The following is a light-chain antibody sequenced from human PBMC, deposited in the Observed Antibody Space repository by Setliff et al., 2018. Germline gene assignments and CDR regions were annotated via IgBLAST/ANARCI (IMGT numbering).Light chain of an antibody. CDR1: SSDVGDYKY. V-gene: IGLV2-14*01. J-gene: IGLJ1*01. CDR2: EVS. CDR3: SSYTSLSTRV. Sequence: QAALTQPASVSGSPGQSITIPCTGTSSDVGDYKYVSWYQQLPGKAPKLIIFEVSNRPSGIPNRFSGSKSGNTASLSISGLQAEYEADYYCSSYTSLSTRVFGTGTKVTVL.